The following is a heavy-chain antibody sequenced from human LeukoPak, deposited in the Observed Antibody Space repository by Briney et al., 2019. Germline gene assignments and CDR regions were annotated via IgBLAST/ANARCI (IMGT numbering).Heavy chain of an antibody. Sequence: PSETLSLTCTVSGGSISSYYWNWIRQPPGKGLEWIGSFYYGGITYYHPSLKSRVTVSVDTSRSQFSLKLISVTAADTAVYYCARAGRDGYSPASDSFDIWGQGKTVTVSS. V-gene: IGHV4-59*12. CDR1: GGSISSYY. CDR3: ARAGRDGYSPASDSFDI. CDR2: FYYGGIT. D-gene: IGHD5-24*01. J-gene: IGHJ3*02.